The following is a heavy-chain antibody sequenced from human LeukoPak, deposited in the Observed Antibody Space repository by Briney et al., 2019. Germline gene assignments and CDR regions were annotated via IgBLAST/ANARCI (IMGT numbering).Heavy chain of an antibody. D-gene: IGHD6-13*01. CDR2: ISAYNGNT. V-gene: IGHV1-18*01. Sequence: ASVKVSCKASGYTFTSYGISWVRQAPGQGLEWMGWISAYNGNTNYAQKLQGRVTITTDTSTSTAYMELRSLRSDDTAVYYCARGPAAEGTHSYYYYYYMDVWGKGATVTVSS. CDR3: ARGPAAEGTHSYYYYYYMDV. J-gene: IGHJ6*03. CDR1: GYTFTSYG.